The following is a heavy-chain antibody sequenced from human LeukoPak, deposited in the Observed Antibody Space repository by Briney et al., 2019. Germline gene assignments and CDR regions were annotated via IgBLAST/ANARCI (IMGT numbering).Heavy chain of an antibody. CDR1: GYTFTSHG. J-gene: IGHJ5*02. D-gene: IGHD3-10*01. Sequence: ASVKVSCKASGYTFTSHGITWVRQAPGQGLEWMGWISTYNVNTNYAQKLQGRVTMTTDTSTSTAYMELRSLRSDDTAVYYCARVSRMVRGVIIPYNWFDPWGQGTLVTVSS. CDR3: ARVSRMVRGVIIPYNWFDP. V-gene: IGHV1-18*04. CDR2: ISTYNVNT.